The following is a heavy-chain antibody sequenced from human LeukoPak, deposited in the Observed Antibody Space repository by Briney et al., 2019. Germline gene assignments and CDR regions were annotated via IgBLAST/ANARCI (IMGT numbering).Heavy chain of an antibody. D-gene: IGHD3-10*01. J-gene: IGHJ4*02. CDR3: AKDRTVFRGITYYFDY. CDR2: ISASGTST. CDR1: GFTFSNYA. Sequence: GGSLRLSCAASGFTFSNYALSWVRQAPGEGLDWVSAISASGTSTYYADSVKGRFTISKDNSKNTLYLQMNSLRADDTAVYYCAKDRTVFRGITYYFDYWGQGTLVTVSS. V-gene: IGHV3-23*01.